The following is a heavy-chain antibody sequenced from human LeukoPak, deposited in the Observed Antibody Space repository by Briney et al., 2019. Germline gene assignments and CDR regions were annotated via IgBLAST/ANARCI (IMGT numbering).Heavy chain of an antibody. V-gene: IGHV3-23*01. CDR1: GFPVSDFA. J-gene: IGHJ6*03. CDR2: ISGGGDNT. CDR3: AKFEGALLGNYYMDV. Sequence: PGGSLRLACAVSGFPVSDFAMRWVRQAPGEGLEWVPTISGGGDNTYFADSVKGRCTISRDNSKNTLFLQMVSLRAEDTAVYYCAKFEGALLGNYYMDVWGKGTTVTVSS.